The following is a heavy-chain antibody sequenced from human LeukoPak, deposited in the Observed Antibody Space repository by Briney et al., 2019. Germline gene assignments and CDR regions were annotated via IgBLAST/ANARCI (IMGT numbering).Heavy chain of an antibody. CDR2: IYHTGST. J-gene: IGHJ4*02. CDR1: GDSISSLNW. Sequence: NSSGTLSLTCAVSGDSISSLNWWSWVRQPPGKGLEWIGEIYHTGSTNYNPSLESRVTISVDKSKNQFSLKLSSVTAADTAVYYCASGPYFEYWGQGTLVTVSS. V-gene: IGHV4-4*02. CDR3: ASGPYFEY.